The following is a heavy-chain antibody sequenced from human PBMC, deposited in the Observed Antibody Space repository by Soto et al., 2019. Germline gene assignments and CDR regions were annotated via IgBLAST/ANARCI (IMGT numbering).Heavy chain of an antibody. V-gene: IGHV1-69*06. Sequence: QVQLVQSGAEVKKPGSSVKVSCKASGGTFSSYAISWVRQAPGQGLEWMGGIIPIFGTANYAQKFQGRVTITADKSTSTAYRELSSLRSEDTAVYYCARSSYYDFWSGPEKAFDYWGQGTLVTVSS. CDR3: ARSSYYDFWSGPEKAFDY. D-gene: IGHD3-3*01. CDR2: IIPIFGTA. J-gene: IGHJ4*02. CDR1: GGTFSSYA.